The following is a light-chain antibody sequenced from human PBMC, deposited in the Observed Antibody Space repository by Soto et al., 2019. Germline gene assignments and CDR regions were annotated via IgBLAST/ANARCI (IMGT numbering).Light chain of an antibody. CDR1: ESFLHSNGYNY. CDR3: MQALQTPPT. Sequence: IVLTQSPLSLPLTPGEPTSSSCRSSESFLHSNGYNYLDWYLQKPGQSTQLLIYLGSNRASGVPDRFSGSGSGTDFTLKISIVEAEEVGVYYCMQALQTPPTVGEGTRLAIK. CDR2: LGS. V-gene: IGKV2-28*01. J-gene: IGKJ5*01.